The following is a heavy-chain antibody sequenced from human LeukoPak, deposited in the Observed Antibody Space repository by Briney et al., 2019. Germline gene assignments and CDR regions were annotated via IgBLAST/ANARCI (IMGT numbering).Heavy chain of an antibody. V-gene: IGHV3-30*04. CDR3: ARDQAVLRSPWAY. CDR2: ISYDGSNK. J-gene: IGHJ4*02. Sequence: GGSLRLSCAASGFTFSSYAMHWVRQAPGKGLEWVAVISYDGSNKYYADSVKGRFTISRDNSKNTLYLQMNSLRAEDTAVYYCARDQAVLRSPWAYWGQGTLVTVSS. D-gene: IGHD3-3*01. CDR1: GFTFSSYA.